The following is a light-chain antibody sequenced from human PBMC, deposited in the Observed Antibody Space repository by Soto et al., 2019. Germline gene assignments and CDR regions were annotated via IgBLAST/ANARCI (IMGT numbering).Light chain of an antibody. V-gene: IGKV1-5*01. CDR1: QSFSSW. J-gene: IGKJ1*01. CDR2: DAS. Sequence: DIQMTQSASTLSASLGDRVTITCRASQSFSSWLAWYQQKPGKTPKLLIYDASSLQSGVPSRFSGSGYGTEFALTISSLQTDDFATYYCQQYNTYSWTFGPGTKVDIK. CDR3: QQYNTYSWT.